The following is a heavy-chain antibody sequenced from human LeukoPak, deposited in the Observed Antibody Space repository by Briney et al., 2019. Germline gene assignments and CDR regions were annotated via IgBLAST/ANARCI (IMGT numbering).Heavy chain of an antibody. CDR1: GFTFSSYA. CDR2: ISGSGGST. J-gene: IGHJ4*02. D-gene: IGHD2-15*01. V-gene: IGHV3-23*01. Sequence: GGSLRLSCAASGFTFSSYAMSWVRQAPGKGLEWVSAISGSGGSTYYADSVKGRFTISRDNAQNSLFLLMDSLRAEDTAVYYCAREGYCSGDSCHPTPYYSDYWGRGTLVTVSS. CDR3: AREGYCSGDSCHPTPYYSDY.